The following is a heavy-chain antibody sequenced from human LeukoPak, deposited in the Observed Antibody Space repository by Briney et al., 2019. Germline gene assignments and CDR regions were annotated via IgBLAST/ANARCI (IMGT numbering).Heavy chain of an antibody. CDR1: GTFISNYY. CDR2: IYYSGST. D-gene: IGHD2-21*02. Sequence: SETLSLTCTVSGTFISNYYWSWVRQPPGKGLEWIGYIYYSGSTNHNPFPKSRVTISVDTSKNQLSLKLSSVTAADTAVYYCARHEEYCGGDCFFDYWGQGTLVTVSS. J-gene: IGHJ4*02. CDR3: ARHEEYCGGDCFFDY. V-gene: IGHV4-59*01.